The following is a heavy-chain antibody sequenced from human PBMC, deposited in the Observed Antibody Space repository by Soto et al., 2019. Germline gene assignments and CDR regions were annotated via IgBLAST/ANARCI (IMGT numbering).Heavy chain of an antibody. CDR2: IYYSGST. CDR1: GGSISSSSYY. Sequence: PSETLSLTCTVSGGSISSSSYYWGWIRQPPGKGLEWIGSIYYSGSTYYNPSLKSRVTISVDTSKNQFSLKLSSVTAADTAVYYCARTRVSAKWYFDYWGQGTLVTVSS. D-gene: IGHD2-8*01. CDR3: ARTRVSAKWYFDY. V-gene: IGHV4-39*01. J-gene: IGHJ4*02.